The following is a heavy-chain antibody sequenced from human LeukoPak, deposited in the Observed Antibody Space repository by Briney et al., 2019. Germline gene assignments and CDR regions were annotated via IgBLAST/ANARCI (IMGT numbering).Heavy chain of an antibody. Sequence: KTSETLALTCTVSGGSISSYYWSWIRQPPGKGLEWIGYIYYSGSTNYNPSLKSRVTISVDTSKNQFSLKLSSVTAADTAVYYCASNYYGSGSLDYWGQENLVTVSS. D-gene: IGHD3-10*01. CDR3: ASNYYGSGSLDY. V-gene: IGHV4-59*08. CDR1: GGSISSYY. J-gene: IGHJ4*02. CDR2: IYYSGST.